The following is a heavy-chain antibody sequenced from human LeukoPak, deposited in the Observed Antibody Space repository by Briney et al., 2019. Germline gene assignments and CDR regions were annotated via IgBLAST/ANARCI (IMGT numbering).Heavy chain of an antibody. J-gene: IGHJ6*03. D-gene: IGHD5-18*01. CDR3: ARTTEGGYTYDYFYYYYMDV. V-gene: IGHV4-59*01. CDR2: IYYSGST. Sequence: SETLSLTCTVSGGSISSYYWSWIRQPPGKGLEWIGYIYYSGSTNYKSSLKSRVTISVDTSKNQFSLKLSSVTAADTAVYYCARTTEGGYTYDYFYYYYMDVWGKGTTVTISS. CDR1: GGSISSYY.